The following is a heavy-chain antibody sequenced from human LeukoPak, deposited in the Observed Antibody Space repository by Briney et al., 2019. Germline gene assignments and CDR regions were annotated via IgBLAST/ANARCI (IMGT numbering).Heavy chain of an antibody. J-gene: IGHJ4*02. CDR2: MNPNSGNT. Sequence: ASMNVSCKASGYTFTRYDINWVRQAPGQGGEWMGWMNPNSGNTGYAQKFQGRVTITRNTSINTAYMELSSLRSEDTAVYYCARRAAAGTALDYWGQGTLVTVSS. D-gene: IGHD6-13*01. V-gene: IGHV1-8*03. CDR1: GYTFTRYD. CDR3: ARRAAAGTALDY.